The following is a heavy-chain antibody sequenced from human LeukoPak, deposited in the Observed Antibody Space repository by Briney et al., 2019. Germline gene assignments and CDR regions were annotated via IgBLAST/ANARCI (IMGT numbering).Heavy chain of an antibody. CDR1: AFTFSSYS. CDR3: ARGGRVPGP. CDR2: INEDGSEK. V-gene: IGHV3-7*01. D-gene: IGHD5-24*01. Sequence: GGSLRLSCVASAFTFSSYSMNWVRQAAGKGLEWVANINEDGSEKYYVDSVKGRFTISRDNAKNSLYLQMNSLRAEDMAVYYCARGGRVPGPWGQGTLVTVSS. J-gene: IGHJ5*02.